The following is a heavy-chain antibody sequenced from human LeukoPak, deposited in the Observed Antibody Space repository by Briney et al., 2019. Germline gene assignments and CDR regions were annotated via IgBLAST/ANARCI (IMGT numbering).Heavy chain of an antibody. V-gene: IGHV4-34*01. CDR2: INHSGST. Sequence: SETLSLTCAVCGGSFSGYYWSWIRQPPGKGLEWIGEINHSGSTNYNPSLKSRVTISVDTSKNQFSLKLSSVTAADTAVYYCARDDTVTTKAFDYWGQGTLVTVSS. J-gene: IGHJ4*02. D-gene: IGHD4-17*01. CDR3: ARDDTVTTKAFDY. CDR1: GGSFSGYY.